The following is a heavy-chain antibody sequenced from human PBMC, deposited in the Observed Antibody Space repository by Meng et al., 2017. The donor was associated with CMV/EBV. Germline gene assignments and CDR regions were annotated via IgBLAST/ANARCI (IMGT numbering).Heavy chain of an antibody. D-gene: IGHD6-13*01. Sequence: LVQSGAKVKNPGASVTVSCKASGYTFTGYYMHWVRQAPGQGLEWMGWINPNSGGTNYAQKFQGRVTMTRDTSISTAYMELSRLRSDDTAVYYCARQHNSSSWIINWFDPWGQGTLVTVSS. CDR3: ARQHNSSSWIINWFDP. CDR2: INPNSGGT. J-gene: IGHJ5*02. V-gene: IGHV1-2*02. CDR1: GYTFTGYY.